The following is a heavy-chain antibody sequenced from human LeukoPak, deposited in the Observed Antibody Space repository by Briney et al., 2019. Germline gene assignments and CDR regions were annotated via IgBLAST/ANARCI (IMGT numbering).Heavy chain of an antibody. CDR3: ARVPYYDSSGYYFDY. D-gene: IGHD3-22*01. Sequence: ASVKVSCKASGYTFTSYGISWVRQAPGQGLEWMGWISAYNGITNYAQKLQGRVTMTTDTSTSTAYMELRSLRSDDTAVYYCARVPYYDSSGYYFDYWGQGTLVTVSS. V-gene: IGHV1-18*01. J-gene: IGHJ4*02. CDR1: GYTFTSYG. CDR2: ISAYNGIT.